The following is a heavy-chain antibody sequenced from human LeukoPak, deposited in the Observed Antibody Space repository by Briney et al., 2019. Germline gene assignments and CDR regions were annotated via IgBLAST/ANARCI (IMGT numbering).Heavy chain of an antibody. CDR1: GYTFTDYY. V-gene: IGHV1-2*02. CDR2: ISPNSGGT. CDR3: AREGNFDY. J-gene: IGHJ4*02. Sequence: ASVRVSCKASGYTFTDYYLHWVRQAPGQGLEWMGWISPNSGGTNYAQKFQGRVTMTRDTSISTAYMELSRLRSDDTAVYYCAREGNFDYWGQGALVTVSS.